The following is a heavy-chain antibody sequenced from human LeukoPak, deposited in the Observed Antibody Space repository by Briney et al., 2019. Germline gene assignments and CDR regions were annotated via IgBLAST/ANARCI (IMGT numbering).Heavy chain of an antibody. CDR3: AGDYGSNNS. CDR1: GGSISSHY. J-gene: IGHJ4*02. Sequence: SETLSLTCTVSGGSISSHYWSWTRQPPGKGLEWIGYIHYSGSTNYNPSLKSRVTMSLDTSKNQFSLKLSSVTAADTAIYFCAGDYGSNNSWGQGTLVTVSS. V-gene: IGHV4-59*11. CDR2: IHYSGST. D-gene: IGHD4-23*01.